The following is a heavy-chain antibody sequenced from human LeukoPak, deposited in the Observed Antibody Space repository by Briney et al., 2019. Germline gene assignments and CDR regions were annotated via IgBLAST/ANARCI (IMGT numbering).Heavy chain of an antibody. CDR3: ARADSSSYNWYFDY. D-gene: IGHD6-13*01. CDR2: ISAYNGNT. J-gene: IGHJ4*02. V-gene: IGHV1-18*01. Sequence: ASVKVSCKASGYTFTSYGISWVRQAPGQGLEWMGWISAYNGNTNYAQKLQGRVTMTTDTSTSTAYMELRSLRSDDTAVYYCARADSSSYNWYFDYWGQGTLVTVSS. CDR1: GYTFTSYG.